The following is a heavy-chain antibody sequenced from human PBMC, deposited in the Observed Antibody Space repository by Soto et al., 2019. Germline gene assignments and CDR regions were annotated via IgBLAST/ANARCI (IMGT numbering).Heavy chain of an antibody. CDR1: GFTFSGSA. D-gene: IGHD5-18*01. CDR2: IRSKVNSYAT. Sequence: EVQLVESGGGLVQPGGSLKLSCAASGFTFSGSAMHWVRQASGKGLEWVGRIRSKVNSYATAYAASVKGRFTISRDDSKNTAFLQMNSLKTEDTAVYYCARVREGRGYSYGLVDYWGQGTLVTVSS. J-gene: IGHJ4*02. CDR3: ARVREGRGYSYGLVDY. V-gene: IGHV3-73*02.